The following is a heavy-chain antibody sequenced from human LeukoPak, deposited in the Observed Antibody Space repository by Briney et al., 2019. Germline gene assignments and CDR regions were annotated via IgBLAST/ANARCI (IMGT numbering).Heavy chain of an antibody. CDR1: GGSIISSDYH. Sequence: SETLSLTCTVSGGSIISSDYHWGWVRQPPGKGLEWIGTISYSGNTDYNPSLKSRVTISVDTSKNQFTLKLSSVTAADTAVYYCASRLYYYDSSGYYQAPKPFDYWGQGTLVTASS. CDR3: ASRLYYYDSSGYYQAPKPFDY. J-gene: IGHJ4*02. D-gene: IGHD3-22*01. CDR2: ISYSGNT. V-gene: IGHV4-39*06.